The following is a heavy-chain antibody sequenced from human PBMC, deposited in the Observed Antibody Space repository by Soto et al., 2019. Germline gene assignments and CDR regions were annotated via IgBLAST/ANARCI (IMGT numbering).Heavy chain of an antibody. D-gene: IGHD5-18*01. CDR3: AHCRGYSYH. CDR1: GFTFSSYG. J-gene: IGHJ5*02. V-gene: IGHV3-33*01. Sequence: QVQLVESGGGVVQPGRSLRLSCAASGFTFSSYGMHWVRQAPGKGLEWVAVIWYDGSNKYYADSVKGRFTISRDNSKNTLYLQMNSLRAEDTAVYYCAHCRGYSYHWGQGTLVTVSS. CDR2: IWYDGSNK.